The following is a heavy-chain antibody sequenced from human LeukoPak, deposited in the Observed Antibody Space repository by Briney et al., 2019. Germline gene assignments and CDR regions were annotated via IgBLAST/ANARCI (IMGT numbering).Heavy chain of an antibody. D-gene: IGHD5-18*01. J-gene: IGHJ4*02. CDR3: AKDRETRGYSYEYYFDY. Sequence: VGSLRLSCAASGFTFSSYAMSWVRQAPGKGLEWVSAISGSGGSTYYADSVKGRFTISRDNSKNTLYLQMNSLRAEDTAVYYCAKDRETRGYSYEYYFDYWGQGTLVTVSS. CDR2: ISGSGGST. CDR1: GFTFSSYA. V-gene: IGHV3-23*01.